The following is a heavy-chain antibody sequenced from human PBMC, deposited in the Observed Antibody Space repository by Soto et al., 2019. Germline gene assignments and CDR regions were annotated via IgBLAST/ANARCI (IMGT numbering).Heavy chain of an antibody. V-gene: IGHV4-38-2*01. J-gene: IGHJ6*02. CDR1: GYLITNGYY. CDR2: LYYSGST. CDR3: ATTVTAMVDYYGMDV. Sequence: SETLSLTCAVSGYLITNGYYLGWFRQPPGKGLEWIGTLYYSGSTYYNPSLKSRVTISVDTSKNQFSLKLSSVTAADTAVYYCATTVTAMVDYYGMDVWGQGTTVTVSS. D-gene: IGHD5-18*01.